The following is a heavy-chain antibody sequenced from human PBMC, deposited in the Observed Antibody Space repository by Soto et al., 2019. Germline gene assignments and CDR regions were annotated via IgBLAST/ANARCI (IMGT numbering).Heavy chain of an antibody. D-gene: IGHD2-2*02. V-gene: IGHV4-39*01. CDR1: GGSISSYRYY. Sequence: SETLSLTCSVSGGSISSYRYYWGWIRQPPGKGLEWIGNMYYTGITYYSPSLKGRVTMSVDTSKNRISLNLSSVTAADTAVYYCARQSRGGCSSISCHTDYWGQGTLVTVSS. CDR3: ARQSRGGCSSISCHTDY. J-gene: IGHJ4*02. CDR2: MYYTGIT.